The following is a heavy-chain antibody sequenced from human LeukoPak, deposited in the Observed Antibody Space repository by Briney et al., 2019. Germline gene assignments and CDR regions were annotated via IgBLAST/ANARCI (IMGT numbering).Heavy chain of an antibody. CDR3: ASLDSRHSSGFYNFDY. Sequence: PSETLSLTCTVSGDSISSSNCYWGWIRQPPGKGLEWIGSIYFSGGTYYNASLKSRVTISVDTSKNQFSLKLSSVTAADTAVYYCASLDSRHSSGFYNFDYWGQGTLVTVSS. J-gene: IGHJ4*02. D-gene: IGHD3-22*01. V-gene: IGHV4-39*01. CDR2: IYFSGGT. CDR1: GDSISSSNCY.